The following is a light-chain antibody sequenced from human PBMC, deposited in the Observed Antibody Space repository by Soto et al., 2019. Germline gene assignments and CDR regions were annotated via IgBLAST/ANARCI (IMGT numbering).Light chain of an antibody. J-gene: IGKJ1*01. Sequence: IVMTQSPATLSVSPGERATLSCRASQSVGSNLALYQQKPGQAPRLLIYGASTRATGIPARFSGSGSGTEFTLTISSLQSEDFAVYYCQQYNNWHTWTFGQGTKVDI. CDR3: QQYNNWHTWT. V-gene: IGKV3-15*01. CDR1: QSVGSN. CDR2: GAS.